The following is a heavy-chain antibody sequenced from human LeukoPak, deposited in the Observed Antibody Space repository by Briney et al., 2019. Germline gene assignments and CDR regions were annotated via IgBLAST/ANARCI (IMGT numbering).Heavy chain of an antibody. CDR3: ATVVPAAMGYYYYYMDV. V-gene: IGHV1-46*01. CDR2: INPSGGST. Sequence: ASVKVSCKASGYTFTSYYMHWVRQAPGQGLEWMGIINPSGGSTSYAQKFQGRVTMTRDTSTSTAYMELSSLRSEDTAVYYCATVVPAAMGYYYYYMDVWGKGTTVTVSS. CDR1: GYTFTSYY. J-gene: IGHJ6*03. D-gene: IGHD2-2*01.